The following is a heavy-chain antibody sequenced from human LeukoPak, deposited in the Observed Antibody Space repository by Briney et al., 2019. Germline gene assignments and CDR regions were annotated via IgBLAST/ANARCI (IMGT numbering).Heavy chain of an antibody. CDR3: VKDSTLWFGELLSGFDY. V-gene: IGHV3-64D*06. CDR1: GFTFSSYA. D-gene: IGHD3-10*01. Sequence: GGSLRLSWSASGFTFSSYAMHWVRQAPGKGLEYVSAISSNGGSTYYADSVKGRSTISRDNSKTTLYIQMSSLRAEDTAVYYCVKDSTLWFGELLSGFDYWGQGTLVTVSS. J-gene: IGHJ4*02. CDR2: ISSNGGST.